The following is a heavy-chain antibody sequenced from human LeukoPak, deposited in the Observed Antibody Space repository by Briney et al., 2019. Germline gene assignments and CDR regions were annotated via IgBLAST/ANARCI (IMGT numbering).Heavy chain of an antibody. J-gene: IGHJ4*02. Sequence: SETLSLTCAVSGCSISSGYYWGWIRQPPGKGLEWIGSIYHSGSTYYNPSLKSRVTISVDTSKNQFSLKLSSVTAADTAVYYCASLIPIAARLYDYWGQGTLVTVSS. CDR1: GCSISSGYY. V-gene: IGHV4-38-2*01. D-gene: IGHD6-6*01. CDR3: ASLIPIAARLYDY. CDR2: IYHSGST.